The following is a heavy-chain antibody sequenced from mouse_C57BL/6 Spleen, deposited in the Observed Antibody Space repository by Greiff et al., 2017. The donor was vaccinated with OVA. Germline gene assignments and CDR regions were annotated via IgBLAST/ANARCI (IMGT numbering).Heavy chain of an antibody. J-gene: IGHJ1*03. Sequence: EVKLQQSGPELVKPGASVKISCKASGYTFTDYYMNWVKQSPGKSLAWIGDINPNNGGTSYNQKFKGKATLTVDKSSSTDYMELRSLTSEDSAVYYCAGYVDVWGTGTTVTVSS. CDR3: AGYVDV. V-gene: IGHV1-26*01. CDR1: GYTFTDYY. CDR2: INPNNGGT.